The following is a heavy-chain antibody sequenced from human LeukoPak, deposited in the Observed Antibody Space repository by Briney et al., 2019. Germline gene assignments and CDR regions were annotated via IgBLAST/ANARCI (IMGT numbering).Heavy chain of an antibody. D-gene: IGHD4-17*01. CDR3: ARATVTTGPYYFDY. V-gene: IGHV4-34*01. CDR2: INHSGST. Sequence: PSETLSPTCAVYGGSFSGYYWSWIRQPPGKGLEWIGEINHSGSTNYNPSLKSRVTISVDTSKNQFSLKLSSVTAADTAVYYCARATVTTGPYYFDYWGQGTLVTVSS. CDR1: GGSFSGYY. J-gene: IGHJ4*02.